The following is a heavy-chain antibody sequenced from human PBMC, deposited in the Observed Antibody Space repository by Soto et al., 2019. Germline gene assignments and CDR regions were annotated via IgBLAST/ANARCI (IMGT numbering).Heavy chain of an antibody. Sequence: PSETLSLTCTVSGGSISPYYWSWIRQPPWKGLEWIGFIYYSGSTNYNPSLKSRVTISVDTSQNQFSLMLTSVTAADTAVYYCARPRSSGYAGEFDYWGQGTLVTVSS. CDR2: IYYSGST. D-gene: IGHD3-22*01. V-gene: IGHV4-59*01. CDR1: GGSISPYY. CDR3: ARPRSSGYAGEFDY. J-gene: IGHJ4*02.